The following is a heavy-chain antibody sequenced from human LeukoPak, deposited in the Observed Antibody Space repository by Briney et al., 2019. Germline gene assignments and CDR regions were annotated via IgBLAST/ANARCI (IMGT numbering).Heavy chain of an antibody. J-gene: IGHJ5*02. CDR2: INPNSGDT. CDR1: GYTFTDYY. D-gene: IGHD6-13*01. CDR3: ARMWSTATSGWNWFGP. Sequence: ASVKVSCKASGYTFTDYYVYWVRQAPGQGLEWMGWINPNSGDTNYAQKFQGRVTMTRDTSISTAYMDLSSLRSDDTAMYYCARMWSTATSGWNWFGPWGQGTLVTVSS. V-gene: IGHV1-2*02.